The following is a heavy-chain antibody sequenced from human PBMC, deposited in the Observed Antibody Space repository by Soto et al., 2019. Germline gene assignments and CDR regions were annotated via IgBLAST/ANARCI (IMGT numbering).Heavy chain of an antibody. CDR3: ARGKYCSSTSCYQPYYYYYMAV. CDR2: INHSGST. CDR1: GGSFSGYY. Sequence: QVQLQQWGAGLLKPSETLSLTCAVYGGSFSGYYWSWIRQPPGKGLEWIGEINHSGSTNYNPSLKSRVTISVDTSKNQFSLKLSSVTAADTAVYYCARGKYCSSTSCYQPYYYYYMAVWGKGTTVTVSS. D-gene: IGHD2-2*01. J-gene: IGHJ6*03. V-gene: IGHV4-34*01.